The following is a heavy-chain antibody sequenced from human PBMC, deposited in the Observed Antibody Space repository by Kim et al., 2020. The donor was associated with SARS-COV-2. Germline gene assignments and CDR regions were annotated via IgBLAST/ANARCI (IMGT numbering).Heavy chain of an antibody. Sequence: GESLKISCKASGYSFTRYWIGWVRQMPGKGLELMGIIYPGDSDTRYSPSFQGQVSISVDKSSNTAYVQWSSLKASDTAIYYCVRPAIYCSGEKCYTNGYFDHWGRGTLVTVSS. CDR3: VRPAIYCSGEKCYTNGYFDH. CDR2: IYPGDSDT. CDR1: GYSFTRYW. J-gene: IGHJ4*02. D-gene: IGHD2-15*01. V-gene: IGHV5-51*01.